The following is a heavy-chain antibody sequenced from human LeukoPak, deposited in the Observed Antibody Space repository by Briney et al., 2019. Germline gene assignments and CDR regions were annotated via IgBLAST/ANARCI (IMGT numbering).Heavy chain of an antibody. Sequence: PSETLSLTCTVSGGSISSHYYWIWIRQPPGKGLEWIGSIYYSGSTYYNPSLKSRVTISVDTSKNQFSLKLNSLTAAETAVYYCARQYGSGSSYIPVVDLWGQGTLVTVSS. J-gene: IGHJ4*02. CDR1: GGSISSHYY. D-gene: IGHD3-10*01. CDR2: IYYSGST. V-gene: IGHV4-39*01. CDR3: ARQYGSGSSYIPVVDL.